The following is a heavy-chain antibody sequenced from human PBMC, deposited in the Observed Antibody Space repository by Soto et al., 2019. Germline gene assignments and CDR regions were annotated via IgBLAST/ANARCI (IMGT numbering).Heavy chain of an antibody. V-gene: IGHV4-4*02. Sequence: QVHLQESDPGLVKPSGTLSLTCAVSGGSITSNNWWTWVRQPPGKDLEWIGEIFHRGSPNYNPSLRGRVTTSNDMSKNQFPLELRSVTAADTAVYYCARMMDAPMPDGFDIWGQGTMVTVSS. CDR2: IFHRGSP. CDR1: GGSITSNNW. CDR3: ARMMDAPMPDGFDI. D-gene: IGHD2-2*01. J-gene: IGHJ3*02.